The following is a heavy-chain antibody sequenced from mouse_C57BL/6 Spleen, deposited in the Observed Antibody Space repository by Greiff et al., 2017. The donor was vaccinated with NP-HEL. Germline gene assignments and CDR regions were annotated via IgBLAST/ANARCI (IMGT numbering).Heavy chain of an antibody. CDR2: ISYSGST. CDR3: ARGGGNYDYFDY. V-gene: IGHV3-1*01. CDR1: GYSITSGYD. D-gene: IGHD1-1*02. J-gene: IGHJ2*01. Sequence: EVQLVESGPGMVKPSQSLSLTCTVTGYSITSGYDWHWIRHFPGNKLEWMGYISYSGSTNYNPSLKSRISITHDTSKNHFFLKLNSVTTEDTATYYCARGGGNYDYFDYWGQGTTLTVSS.